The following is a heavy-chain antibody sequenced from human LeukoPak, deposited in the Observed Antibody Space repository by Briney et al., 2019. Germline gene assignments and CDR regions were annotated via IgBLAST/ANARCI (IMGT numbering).Heavy chain of an antibody. V-gene: IGHV3-23*01. CDR1: GFTFNIYA. D-gene: IGHD5-12*01. CDR2: ISGSGGIT. Sequence: QPGGSLRLSCAASGFTFNIYAMSWVRQAPGKGLEWVSDISGSGGITSYADSVKGRFTISRDNSKNTLSLQVSSLRAEDTAVNDCAKDRAGNSGSRGFDYWGQGTLVTVSS. CDR3: AKDRAGNSGSRGFDY. J-gene: IGHJ4*02.